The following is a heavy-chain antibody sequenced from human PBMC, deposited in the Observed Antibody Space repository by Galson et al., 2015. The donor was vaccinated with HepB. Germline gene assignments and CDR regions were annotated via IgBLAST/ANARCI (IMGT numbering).Heavy chain of an antibody. V-gene: IGHV5-51*01. Sequence: SGAEVNKPGDSLKTSCTVSGYSFTSYWIAWVRQTPRQGLQLMGIIYPGDSDTRYSPSFQGQVTISADKSISTAYLQWSSLTASDTAMYYCASHDISFDYWGHGTLVTVAS. CDR1: GYSFTSYW. J-gene: IGHJ4*01. CDR2: IYPGDSDT. CDR3: ASHDISFDY. D-gene: IGHD3-9*01.